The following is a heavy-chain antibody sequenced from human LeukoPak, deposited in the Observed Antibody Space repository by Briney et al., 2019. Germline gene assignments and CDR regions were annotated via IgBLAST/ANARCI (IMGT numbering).Heavy chain of an antibody. D-gene: IGHD4-17*01. Sequence: PSETLYLTCAVSGYSISSGYYWGWIRQPPGKGLEWIGSIYHSGSTYYNPSLKSRVTISVDTSKNQFSLKLSSVTAADTAVYYCAREGDYADPLYYFYHWGQGTLVTVSS. V-gene: IGHV4-38-2*02. CDR3: AREGDYADPLYYFYH. J-gene: IGHJ4*02. CDR1: GYSISSGYY. CDR2: IYHSGST.